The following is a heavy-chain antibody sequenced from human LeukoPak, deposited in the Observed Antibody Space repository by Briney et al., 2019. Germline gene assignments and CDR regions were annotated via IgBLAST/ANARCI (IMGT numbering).Heavy chain of an antibody. Sequence: GGSLRLSCAASGFPVSNNYMSWVRQAPGKGLEWVSVIFSVDNTGSAYYADSVKGRFSISRDHSKNTLYLQMNSLRAEDTAVYYCAREIRGYCSTTSCPFGYWGQGTLVTVSS. CDR2: IFSVDNTGSA. CDR1: GFPVSNNY. D-gene: IGHD2-2*01. V-gene: IGHV3-66*02. CDR3: AREIRGYCSTTSCPFGY. J-gene: IGHJ4*02.